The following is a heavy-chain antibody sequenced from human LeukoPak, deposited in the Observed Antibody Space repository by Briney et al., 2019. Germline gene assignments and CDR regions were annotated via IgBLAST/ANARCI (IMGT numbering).Heavy chain of an antibody. Sequence: GGSLRLSCAASGFTFSSYAMSWVRQAPGKGREWVSGISGSGGNTYNADSVKGRFTISRDNSKNTLYLQMNSLRAEDTAVYYCAKGRTTVVVTAIPNWGQGTLVTVSS. CDR3: AKGRTTVVVTAIPN. J-gene: IGHJ4*02. CDR2: ISGSGGNT. CDR1: GFTFSSYA. V-gene: IGHV3-23*01. D-gene: IGHD2-21*02.